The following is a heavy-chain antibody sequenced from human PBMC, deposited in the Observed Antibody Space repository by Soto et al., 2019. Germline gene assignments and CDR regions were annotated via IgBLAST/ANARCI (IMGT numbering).Heavy chain of an antibody. V-gene: IGHV1-18*01. CDR2: ISAYDGNT. J-gene: IGHJ6*02. Sequence: ASVKVSCKASGYTFTSYGISWVRHAPGQGLEWMGWISAYDGNTNYAQKLQGRVTMTTDTSTSTAYMELRSLRSDDTAVYYCARDPGLLYYYYGMDVWGQGTTVTVSS. CDR3: ARDPGLLYYYYGMDV. D-gene: IGHD2-15*01. CDR1: GYTFTSYG.